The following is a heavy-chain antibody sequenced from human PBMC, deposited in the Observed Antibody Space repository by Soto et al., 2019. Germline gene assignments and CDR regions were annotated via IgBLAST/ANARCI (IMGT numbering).Heavy chain of an antibody. CDR3: ARCMGFDGSGYAFFDS. CDR2: ASSSSTYI. J-gene: IGHJ4*02. V-gene: IGHV3-21*01. Sequence: EVQLVESGGGLVKPGGSLRLSCAASGFTFSGHTINWVRQAPGKGLEWVSSASSSSTYIYYADSVKGRFTVSRDNAEKSLYLQMNSLRAEDTAIYYCARCMGFDGSGYAFFDSWGQGTPVTVSS. D-gene: IGHD3-10*01. CDR1: GFTFSGHT.